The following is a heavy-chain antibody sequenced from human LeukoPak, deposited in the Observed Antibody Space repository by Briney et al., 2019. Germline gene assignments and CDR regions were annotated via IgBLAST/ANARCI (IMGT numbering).Heavy chain of an antibody. D-gene: IGHD1-7*01. CDR3: ARTTRNYGYYFDY. Sequence: SETLSLTCTVSGGSINYYYWSWIRQTPGKGLEWIGYIYYRGSTNYNPSLNSRVTISVDTSKNQFSLKLTSVTAADTAVYYCARTTRNYGYYFDYWGQGTLVTVSS. V-gene: IGHV4-59*01. CDR2: IYYRGST. CDR1: GGSINYYY. J-gene: IGHJ4*02.